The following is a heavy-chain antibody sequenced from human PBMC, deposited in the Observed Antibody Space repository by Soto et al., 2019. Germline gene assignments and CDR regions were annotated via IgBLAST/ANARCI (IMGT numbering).Heavy chain of an antibody. J-gene: IGHJ5*02. CDR2: ISTYSGDT. V-gene: IGHV1-18*01. CDR3: ARHHGPTTSENWFDP. D-gene: IGHD5-12*01. CDR1: GYTFFTYD. Sequence: GASVKVSCKASGYTFFTYDISTVRQAPGQGLEWMGWISTYSGDTEYAQKFQGRVTMTTDTSTTTAYLELRSLRSDDTAVYYCARHHGPTTSENWFDPWGQGTLVTVS.